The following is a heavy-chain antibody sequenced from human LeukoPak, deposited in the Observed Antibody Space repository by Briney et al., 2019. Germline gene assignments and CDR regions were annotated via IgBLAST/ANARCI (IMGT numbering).Heavy chain of an antibody. D-gene: IGHD6-19*01. Sequence: GGSLRLSCAASGFTFSSYSMNWVRQAPGKGLEWVSSISSSSSYIYYADSVKGRFTISRDNAKNSLYLQRNSLRAEDTAVYYCARDVYSSGWFDYWGQGTLVTVSS. CDR2: ISSSSSYI. CDR3: ARDVYSSGWFDY. V-gene: IGHV3-21*01. CDR1: GFTFSSYS. J-gene: IGHJ4*02.